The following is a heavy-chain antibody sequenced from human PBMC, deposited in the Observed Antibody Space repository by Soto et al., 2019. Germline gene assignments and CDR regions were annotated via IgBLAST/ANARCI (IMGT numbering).Heavy chain of an antibody. CDR2: INADGTSA. D-gene: IGHD6-13*01. J-gene: IGHJ4*01. Sequence: EVQLVESGGGLVQRGGSLRLSCEASGFTLNDYWMHWVRQVPGKGLVWVARINADGTSASYADSVKGRFTISRDNAKNTVYLLMNSLRAEDSAVYYCARGGTYHNGPRGSRVADFWVLGTLVTLSS. CDR1: GFTLNDYW. CDR3: ARGGTYHNGPRGSRVADF. V-gene: IGHV3-74*01.